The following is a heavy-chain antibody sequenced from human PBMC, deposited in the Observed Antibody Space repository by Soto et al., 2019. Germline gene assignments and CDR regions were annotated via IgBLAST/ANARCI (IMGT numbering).Heavy chain of an antibody. D-gene: IGHD3-3*01. CDR3: ARPLYDFWSGYYRRGPLDV. CDR1: GFTVSSNY. V-gene: IGHV3-48*02. CDR2: ISSSSSTI. J-gene: IGHJ6*02. Sequence: GGSLRLSCAASGFTVSSNYMNWVRQAPGKGLEWVSYISSSSSTIYYADSVKGRFTISRDNAKNSLYLQMNSLRDEDTAVYYCARPLYDFWSGYYRRGPLDVWGQGTTVTVSS.